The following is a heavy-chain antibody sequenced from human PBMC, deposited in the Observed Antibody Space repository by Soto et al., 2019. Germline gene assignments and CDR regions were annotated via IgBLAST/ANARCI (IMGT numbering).Heavy chain of an antibody. CDR3: AKGSAVSRNKVRASFDY. CDR2: ITGSGGST. D-gene: IGHD6-19*01. J-gene: IGHJ4*02. V-gene: IGHV3-23*01. Sequence: PGGSLRLSCAASGFTFSSYAMSWVRQAPGKGLEWVSVITGSGGSTYYADSVKGRFDISRDSSKNTLYLQMNSLRAEDTAEYYCAKGSAVSRNKVRASFDYWGQGNLVTVSS. CDR1: GFTFSSYA.